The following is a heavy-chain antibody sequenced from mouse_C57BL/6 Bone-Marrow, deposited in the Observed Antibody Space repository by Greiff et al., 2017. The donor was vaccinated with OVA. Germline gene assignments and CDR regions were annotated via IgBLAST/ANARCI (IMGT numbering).Heavy chain of an antibody. CDR1: GYTFTDYY. CDR2: INPYNGGT. CDR3: ARSRTWAWFAY. J-gene: IGHJ3*01. V-gene: IGHV1-19*01. D-gene: IGHD2-14*01. Sequence: VQLQQSGPVLVKPGASVKMSCKASGYTFTDYYMNWVKQSHGKSLEWIGVINPYNGGTSYNQKFKGKATLTVDKSSSTAYMERNSLTSEDSAVYYCARSRTWAWFAYWGQGTLVTVSA.